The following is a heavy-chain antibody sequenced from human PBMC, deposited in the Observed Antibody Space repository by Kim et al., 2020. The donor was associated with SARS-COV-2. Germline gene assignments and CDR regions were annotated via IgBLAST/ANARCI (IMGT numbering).Heavy chain of an antibody. CDR3: AGEDRRITMVRGVKAAFDI. V-gene: IGHV3-11*05. D-gene: IGHD3-10*01. J-gene: IGHJ3*02. Sequence: KCRFTRSRDNAKNSLYLQMNSLRAEDTAVYYCAGEDRRITMVRGVKAAFDIWGQGTMVTVSS.